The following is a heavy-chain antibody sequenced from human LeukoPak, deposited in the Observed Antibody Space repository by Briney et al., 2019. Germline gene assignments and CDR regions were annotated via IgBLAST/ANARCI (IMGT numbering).Heavy chain of an antibody. V-gene: IGHV3-21*01. D-gene: IGHD2-2*01. CDR2: ISSTSRYI. CDR3: AKPLPPAAAEDLDY. J-gene: IGHJ4*02. Sequence: GGSLRLSCAASGFSISSYVMHWVRQAPGEGLEWVSFISSTSRYISYADSVKGRFTIFRDNAKNSLYLQMNGLRAEDTAVYYCAKPLPPAAAEDLDYWGQGTLVTVSS. CDR1: GFSISSYV.